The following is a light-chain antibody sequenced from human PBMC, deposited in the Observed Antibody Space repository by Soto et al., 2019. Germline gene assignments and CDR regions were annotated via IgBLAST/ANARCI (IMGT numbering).Light chain of an antibody. CDR3: QQYHNYPVT. J-gene: IGKJ4*01. V-gene: IGKV1-16*02. CDR1: QEITNH. Sequence: DIQMTQSPSSLSASVGDRVTITCRASQEITNHLAWFQQKPGKPPKSLIYDASSLQSGVPSKFSGSGSGTDFTLTISSLQAEDVATYYCQQYHNYPVTFGGGTKVEIK. CDR2: DAS.